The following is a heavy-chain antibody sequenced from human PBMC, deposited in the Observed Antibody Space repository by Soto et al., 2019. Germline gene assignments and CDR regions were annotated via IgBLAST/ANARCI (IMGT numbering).Heavy chain of an antibody. CDR2: IYPSDSDT. D-gene: IGHD5-12*01. CDR1: GYTFTSYW. V-gene: IGHV5-51*01. Sequence: PGESLKISCKGSGYTFTSYWIGWVRRMPGKGLEWLGIIYPSDSDTRYSPSFQGQVTISADKSISTALLQWSSLRASDTAMYYCARHSAYDYVRGAXDIWGQGTMVTVSS. J-gene: IGHJ3*02. CDR3: ARHSAYDYVRGAXDI.